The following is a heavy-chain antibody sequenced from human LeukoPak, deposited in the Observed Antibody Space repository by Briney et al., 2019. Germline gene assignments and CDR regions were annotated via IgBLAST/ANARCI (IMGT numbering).Heavy chain of an antibody. CDR2: TKSKSDGGTT. J-gene: IGHJ4*02. CDR1: GFTFRNAW. V-gene: IGHV3-15*01. D-gene: IGHD5-18*01. Sequence: GGSLRLSCAASGFTFRNAWMSWVRQAPGKGLEWVGRTKSKSDGGTTEYAAPVKGRFTIARDDSKKTLFLQMNSLKTEDTAVYYCTTDMAAYGYTCEQGDYWGQRTLVTVSS. CDR3: TTDMAAYGYTCEQGDY.